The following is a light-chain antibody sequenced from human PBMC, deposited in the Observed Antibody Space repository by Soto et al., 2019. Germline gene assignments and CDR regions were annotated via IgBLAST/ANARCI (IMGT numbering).Light chain of an antibody. Sequence: DIQMTQSPSSLSASLGDRVTITCQASQDIDDYLNWYQLKPGRAPKLLIYDTSHLHTGVPSRFSGAGSGTDFSFTISRLQPEDVPTYYCQQYHTLVTFGGGTKVDIK. CDR3: QQYHTLVT. CDR2: DTS. CDR1: QDIDDY. J-gene: IGKJ4*01. V-gene: IGKV1-33*01.